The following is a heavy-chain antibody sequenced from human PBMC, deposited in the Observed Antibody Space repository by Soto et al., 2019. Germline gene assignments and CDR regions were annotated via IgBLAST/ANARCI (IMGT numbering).Heavy chain of an antibody. CDR2: IFSSDAK. V-gene: IGHV2-26*01. Sequence: QVTLKGSGPVLVKPTETLTLTCTVSGFSLSSARMSVSWIRQPPGKALEWLAHIFSSDAKSYSASLKSRLTISKDTSKSQVVLTMTNMNPVDTATYYCTRIRGWGWLGPNDYWGQGTLVTVSS. CDR1: GFSLSSARMS. CDR3: TRIRGWGWLGPNDY. D-gene: IGHD3-10*01. J-gene: IGHJ4*02.